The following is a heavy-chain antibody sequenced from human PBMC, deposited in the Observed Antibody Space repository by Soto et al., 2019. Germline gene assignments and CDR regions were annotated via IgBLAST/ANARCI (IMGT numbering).Heavy chain of an antibody. CDR3: AKVSRKGSAIDFDY. V-gene: IGHV1-8*01. J-gene: IGHJ4*02. CDR2: VNPNEGDT. CDR1: GYTYSNYD. D-gene: IGHD3-10*01. Sequence: QVQLVQSGAELKKPGASVKVSCEASGYTYSNYDMYGVRQATGQGPEWIGWVNPNEGDTGYAQKFQGRVTLTTDISTTTAYMELTSLRSEDTAIYYCAKVSRKGSAIDFDYWGQGTLITVSS.